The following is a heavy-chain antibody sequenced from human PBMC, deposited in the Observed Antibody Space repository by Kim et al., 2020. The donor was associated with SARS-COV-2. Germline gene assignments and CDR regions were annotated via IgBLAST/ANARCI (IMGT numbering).Heavy chain of an antibody. J-gene: IGHJ6*02. Sequence: SETLSLTCAVSGGSISSGGYSWSWIRQPPGKGLEWIGYIYYSGSTYYNPSLKSRVTISVDRSKNQFSLKLGSVTAADTAVYYCARGDGSGSPYGMDVWGQGTTVTVSS. D-gene: IGHD3-10*01. CDR1: GGSISSGGYS. CDR2: IYYSGST. CDR3: ARGDGSGSPYGMDV. V-gene: IGHV4-30-2*01.